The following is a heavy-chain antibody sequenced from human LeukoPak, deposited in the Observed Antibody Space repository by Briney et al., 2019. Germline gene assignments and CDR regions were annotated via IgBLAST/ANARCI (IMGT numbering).Heavy chain of an antibody. D-gene: IGHD1-26*01. CDR3: ATPRGSGSYLAFDY. V-gene: IGHV3-7*01. CDR1: GFTFSSQW. CDR2: VNQGGTEK. Sequence: PGGSLRLSCAASGFTFSSQWMSWVRQAPGKGLEWVANVNQGGTEKYYVDSVKGRFTISRDNAKNTLYLQMNSLRAEDTAVYYCATPRGSGSYLAFDYWGQGTLVTVSS. J-gene: IGHJ4*02.